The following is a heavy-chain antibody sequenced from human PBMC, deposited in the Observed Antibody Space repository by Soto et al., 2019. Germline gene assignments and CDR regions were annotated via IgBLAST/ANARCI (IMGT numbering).Heavy chain of an antibody. CDR3: ARDLNGGNPFVFDY. CDR2: IIPTFGTA. V-gene: IGHV1-69*01. J-gene: IGHJ4*02. Sequence: QVQLVQSGAEVKKPGSSVKVSCKASGGTFSSYAISWLRQAPGQGLEWMGGIIPTFGTANYAQKFQGRVTINAEESTSTAYMALSSLSSEDTAVYYGARDLNGGNPFVFDYWGQGTLVTVSS. D-gene: IGHD1-1*01. CDR1: GGTFSSYA.